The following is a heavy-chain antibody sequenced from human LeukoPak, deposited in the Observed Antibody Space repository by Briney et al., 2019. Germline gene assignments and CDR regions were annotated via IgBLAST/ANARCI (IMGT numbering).Heavy chain of an antibody. CDR1: GFTFSSYS. V-gene: IGHV3-21*01. Sequence: GGSLRLSCAASGFTFSSYSMNWVRQAPGKGLEWVSSISSSSSYIYYADSVKGRFTISRDNAKNSLYLQMNSLRAEDTAVYYCARDLGSGSASASDIWGQGTMVTVSS. J-gene: IGHJ3*02. D-gene: IGHD1-26*01. CDR2: ISSSSSYI. CDR3: ARDLGSGSASASDI.